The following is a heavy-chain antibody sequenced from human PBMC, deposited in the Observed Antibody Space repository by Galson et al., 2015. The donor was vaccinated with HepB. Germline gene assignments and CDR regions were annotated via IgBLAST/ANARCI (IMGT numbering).Heavy chain of an antibody. CDR3: ARGRRGYYYGSGSHPLPYDY. D-gene: IGHD3-10*01. V-gene: IGHV4-30-4*07. J-gene: IGHJ4*02. CDR2: IYYSGST. Sequence: TLSLTCAVSGGSISSGGYSWTWIRQPPGKGLEWIGYIYYSGSTYSNPSLKSRVSLSVDTSKNQNSLKLSSVTAADTAVYYCARGRRGYYYGSGSHPLPYDYWGQGTLVTVSS. CDR1: GGSISSGGYS.